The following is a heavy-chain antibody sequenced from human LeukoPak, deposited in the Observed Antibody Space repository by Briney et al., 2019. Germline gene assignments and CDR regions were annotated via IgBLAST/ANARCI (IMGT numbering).Heavy chain of an antibody. CDR2: INPNSGGT. V-gene: IGHV1-2*04. J-gene: IGHJ4*02. D-gene: IGHD6-13*01. CDR3: AREVAAAGNFDY. Sequence: ASVTVSCKASGYTFTGYYMHWVRQAPGQGLEWMGRINPNSGGTNYAQKFQGWVTMTRDTSISTAYMELSRLRSDDTAVYYCAREVAAAGNFDYWGQGTLVTVSS. CDR1: GYTFTGYY.